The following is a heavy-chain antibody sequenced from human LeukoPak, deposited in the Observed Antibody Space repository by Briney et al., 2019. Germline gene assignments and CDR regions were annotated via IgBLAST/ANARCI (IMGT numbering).Heavy chain of an antibody. D-gene: IGHD3-22*01. V-gene: IGHV3-21*01. CDR1: GFTFSSYS. CDR3: ARDLLTENYYDSSGYY. J-gene: IGHJ4*02. CDR2: ISNSSRYI. Sequence: GGSLRLSCVASGFTFSSYSMNWVREAPGKGLVWVSSISNSSRYIFYAVSVKGRFTISRDNAKHSLYLQMNSLRAEDTAVYYCARDLLTENYYDSSGYYWGQGTLVTVSS.